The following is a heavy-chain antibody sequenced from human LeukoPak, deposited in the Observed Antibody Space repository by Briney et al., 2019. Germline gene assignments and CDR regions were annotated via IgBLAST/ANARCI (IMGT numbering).Heavy chain of an antibody. D-gene: IGHD5-12*01. CDR3: AKFGYSGYRYSFDI. Sequence: PGGSLRLSCAASGFTFSSYWMSWVRQAPGKGLEWVATIEQDGREKYYVDSVKGRFTISRDNAQNSLYLQMNSLRAEDTAVYYCAKFGYSGYRYSFDIWGQGTMVTVSS. V-gene: IGHV3-7*05. J-gene: IGHJ3*02. CDR1: GFTFSSYW. CDR2: IEQDGREK.